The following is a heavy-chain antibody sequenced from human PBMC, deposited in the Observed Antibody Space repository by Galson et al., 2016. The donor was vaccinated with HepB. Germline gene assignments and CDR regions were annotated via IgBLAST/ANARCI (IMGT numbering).Heavy chain of an antibody. V-gene: IGHV2-5*02. CDR1: GGSISSSFYY. D-gene: IGHD6-13*01. CDR3: AHRRGSTWPYAAFDI. CDR2: IYWDDDK. J-gene: IGHJ3*02. Sequence: TLSLTCTVSGGSISSSFYYWAWIRQPPGKALEWLALIYWDDDKRYRPSLKTRLTITKDTSKNQVVLTMTNMDPVDTATYYCAHRRGSTWPYAAFDIWGQGTVVTVSS.